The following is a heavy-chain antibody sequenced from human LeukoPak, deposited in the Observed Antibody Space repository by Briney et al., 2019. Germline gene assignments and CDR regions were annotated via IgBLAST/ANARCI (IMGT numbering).Heavy chain of an antibody. CDR3: ARGGPLTTVTTNYYYGMDV. V-gene: IGHV1-69*13. CDR2: IIPIFGTA. CDR1: GYTFTSYG. Sequence: SVKVSCKASGYTFTSYGISWVRQAPGQGLEWMGGIIPIFGTANYAQKFQGRVTITADESTSTAYMELSSLRSEDTAVYYCARGGPLTTVTTNYYYGMDVWGQGTTVTVS. J-gene: IGHJ6*02. D-gene: IGHD4-17*01.